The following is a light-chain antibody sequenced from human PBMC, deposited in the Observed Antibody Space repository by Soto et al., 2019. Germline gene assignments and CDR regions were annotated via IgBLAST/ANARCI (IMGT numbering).Light chain of an antibody. CDR2: AAS. CDR1: QGIGSW. V-gene: IGKV1-12*01. J-gene: IGKJ1*01. Sequence: DIQMTQSPSSVSASVGDRVTITCRASQGIGSWLAWYQQKPGKAPNLLIYAASSLQSGVPSRFSGRGSGPQFPLPVGSLQPEDLATYYCQQANSFPWTFGQWTKVEIK. CDR3: QQANSFPWT.